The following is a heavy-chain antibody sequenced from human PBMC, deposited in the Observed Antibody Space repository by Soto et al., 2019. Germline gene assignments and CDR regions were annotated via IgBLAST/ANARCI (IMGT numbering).Heavy chain of an antibody. CDR2: INPETGGT. CDR1: GYTFTGYY. J-gene: IGHJ4*02. CDR3: ARVRFGDPFDF. D-gene: IGHD2-21*02. V-gene: IGHV1-2*02. Sequence: QVQLVQSGADVKTPGASVRVSCKASGYTFTGYYVHWVREAPGQGLEWMGWINPETGGTSYAQKFQGRVSMTTDTSTNTAYMELRGLRSDDTAVYYCARVRFGDPFDFWGQGTLVTVSS.